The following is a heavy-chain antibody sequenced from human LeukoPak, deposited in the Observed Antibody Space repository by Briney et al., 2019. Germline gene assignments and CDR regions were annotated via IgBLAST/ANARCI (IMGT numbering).Heavy chain of an antibody. CDR3: ARGHSPDYDILTGYHLIDY. J-gene: IGHJ4*02. D-gene: IGHD3-9*01. CDR2: MNPNSGNT. Sequence: ASVKVSCKASGYTFTSYGISWVRQAPGQGLEWMGWMNPNSGNTGYAQKFQGRVTMTRNTSISTAYMELSSLRSEDTAVYYCARGHSPDYDILTGYHLIDYWGQGTLVTVSS. V-gene: IGHV1-8*02. CDR1: GYTFTSYG.